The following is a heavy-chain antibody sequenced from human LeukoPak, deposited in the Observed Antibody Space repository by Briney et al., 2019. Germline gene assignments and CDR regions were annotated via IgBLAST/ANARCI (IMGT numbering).Heavy chain of an antibody. V-gene: IGHV1-46*01. D-gene: IGHD2-2*01. J-gene: IGHJ4*02. Sequence: ASVKVSCKASGYTFTSYYMHWVRQAPGQGLEWMGIINPSGGSTSYAQKFQGRVTMTRDTSTSTVYMELSSLRSEDTAVYYCARSPTVSAGECSSVTCQADYWGQGTLVTVSS. CDR1: GYTFTSYY. CDR3: ARSPTVSAGECSSVTCQADY. CDR2: INPSGGST.